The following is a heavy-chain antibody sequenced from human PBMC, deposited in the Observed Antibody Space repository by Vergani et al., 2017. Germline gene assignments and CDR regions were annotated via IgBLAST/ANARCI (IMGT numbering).Heavy chain of an antibody. V-gene: IGHV3-30*03. CDR1: GFTFSSYG. J-gene: IGHJ4*02. CDR3: ARVDGGFYVWGSYRPSSTFDY. D-gene: IGHD3-16*02. CDR2: ISYDGSNK. Sequence: QVQLVESGGGVVQPGRSLRLSCAASGFTFSSYGMHWVRQAPGKGLEWVAVISYDGSNKYYADSVKGRFTISRDNAKNSLYLQMNSLRAEDTAVYYCARVDGGFYVWGSYRPSSTFDYWGQGTLVTVSS.